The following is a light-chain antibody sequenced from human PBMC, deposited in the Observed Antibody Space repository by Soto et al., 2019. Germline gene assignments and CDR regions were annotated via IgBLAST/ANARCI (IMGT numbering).Light chain of an antibody. V-gene: IGKV3-20*01. CDR1: QSVSSSY. CDR3: QQYGSSPT. Sequence: EIVLSQSPGTLSLSPGERATLSCRSSQSVSSSYLAWYQHKPGQAPRLLIYDVSSRATGIPDRFSGSGSGIDFTLTISRLEPEDFAVYYCQQYGSSPTFGQGTKVEIK. J-gene: IGKJ1*01. CDR2: DVS.